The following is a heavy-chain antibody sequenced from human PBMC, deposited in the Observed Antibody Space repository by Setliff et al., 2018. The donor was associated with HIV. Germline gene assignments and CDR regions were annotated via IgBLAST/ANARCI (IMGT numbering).Heavy chain of an antibody. J-gene: IGHJ2*01. V-gene: IGHV1-3*01. CDR2: INSVNGNT. CDR3: TRAEYSYGYDRWDWYFDL. D-gene: IGHD5-18*01. CDR1: GYTFTRYA. Sequence: GASVKVSCKASGYTFTRYARHWVRQAPGQRLEWMGWINSVNGNTKYSQKIQGRVTITRDTSASTAYMGLSSLRSEDTAVYYCTRAEYSYGYDRWDWYFDLWGRGTLVTVSS.